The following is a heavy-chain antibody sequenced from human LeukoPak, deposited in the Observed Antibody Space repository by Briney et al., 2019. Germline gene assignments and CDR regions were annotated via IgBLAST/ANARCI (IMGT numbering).Heavy chain of an antibody. CDR3: ARGPGSEVGAPPYFDY. V-gene: IGHV4-31*03. CDR1: GGSISSSGYY. Sequence: SETLSLTCTVSGGSISSSGYYWSWIRQHPGKGLEWIGYIYYSGSTYYNPSLKSRVTISVDTSKNQFSLKLSSVTAADTAVYYCARGPGSEVGAPPYFDYWGQGTLVTVSS. CDR2: IYYSGST. D-gene: IGHD1-26*01. J-gene: IGHJ4*02.